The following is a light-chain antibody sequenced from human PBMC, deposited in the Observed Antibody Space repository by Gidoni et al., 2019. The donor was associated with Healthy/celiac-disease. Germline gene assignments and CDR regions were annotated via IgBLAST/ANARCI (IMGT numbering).Light chain of an antibody. CDR1: KLGDKY. CDR3: QAWDSSTAVV. CDR2: QDS. V-gene: IGLV3-1*01. Sequence: SYALTQPPSVSVSPGQPASITCSGDKLGDKYACWYQQKPGQSPLLVIYQDSKRPSGYPERFSGSNSENTATLTISGTQAMDEADYYCQAWDSSTAVVFGGGTKLTVL. J-gene: IGLJ2*01.